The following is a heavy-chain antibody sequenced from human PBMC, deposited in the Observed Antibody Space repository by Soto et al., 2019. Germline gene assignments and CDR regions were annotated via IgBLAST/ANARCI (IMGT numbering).Heavy chain of an antibody. Sequence: PGGSLRLSCVASGFTFSSYGMHWVRQAPGKGLEWVAVIWYDGSNKYYADSVKGRFTISRDNSKNTLYLQMNSLRAEDTAVYYCARDYYRFNSGYGFSMDVWGQGTTVTVSS. CDR1: GFTFSSYG. CDR2: IWYDGSNK. CDR3: ARDYYRFNSGYGFSMDV. D-gene: IGHD5-12*01. V-gene: IGHV3-33*01. J-gene: IGHJ6*02.